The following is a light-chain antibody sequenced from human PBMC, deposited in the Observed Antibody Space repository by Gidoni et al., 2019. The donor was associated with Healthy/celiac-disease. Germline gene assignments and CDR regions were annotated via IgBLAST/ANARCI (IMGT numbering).Light chain of an antibody. CDR3: QVWDSSSDHWV. Sequence: PSVSVAPGKTARITCGGNNIGSKSVHWYQQKPGQAPVLVIYYDSDRPSGIPERFSGSNSGNTATLTISRVEAEDEADYYCQVWDSSSDHWVFGGGTKLTVL. CDR2: YDS. V-gene: IGLV3-21*04. CDR1: NIGSKS. J-gene: IGLJ3*02.